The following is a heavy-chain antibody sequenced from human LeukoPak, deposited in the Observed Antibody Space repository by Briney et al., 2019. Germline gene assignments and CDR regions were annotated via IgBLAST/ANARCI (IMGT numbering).Heavy chain of an antibody. CDR3: ATDPLYGDYLSAVY. Sequence: SVKVSCKASGGTFSSYAISWVRQAPGQGLEWMGGIIPIFGTANYAQKFQGRVTITADESTSTAYMELSSLRSEDTAVYYCATDPLYGDYLSAVYWGQGTLATVSS. CDR1: GGTFSSYA. CDR2: IIPIFGTA. V-gene: IGHV1-69*13. J-gene: IGHJ4*02. D-gene: IGHD4-17*01.